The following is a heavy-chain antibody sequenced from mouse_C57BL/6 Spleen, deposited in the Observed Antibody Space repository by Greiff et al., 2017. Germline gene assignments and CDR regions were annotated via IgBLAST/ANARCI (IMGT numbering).Heavy chain of an antibody. V-gene: IGHV3-6*01. CDR1: GYSITSGYY. J-gene: IGHJ3*01. D-gene: IGHD2-4*01. CDR2: ISYDGIN. Sequence: EVKLEESGPGLVKPSQSLSLTCSVTGYSITSGYYWNWIRQFPGNKLEWMGYISYDGINNYNPSLKNRISITRDTSKNQFFLKLNSVTTEDTATYYCARDQALYDYDRPWFAYWGQGTLVTVSA. CDR3: ARDQALYDYDRPWFAY.